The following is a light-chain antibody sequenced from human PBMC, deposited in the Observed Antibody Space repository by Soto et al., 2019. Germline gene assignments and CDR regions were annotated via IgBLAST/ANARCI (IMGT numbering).Light chain of an antibody. Sequence: AIRMTQSPSSCSASTGDRVTITCLASQGISSHLAWYQVKPGKAPRLLIYTASYLESGVPSRFSGSGSEKDFTLTLFSLQSEDFAVYYCEQYFSYPLTFGVGTKVEI. CDR1: QGISSH. J-gene: IGKJ4*01. CDR2: TAS. V-gene: IGKV1-8*01. CDR3: EQYFSYPLT.